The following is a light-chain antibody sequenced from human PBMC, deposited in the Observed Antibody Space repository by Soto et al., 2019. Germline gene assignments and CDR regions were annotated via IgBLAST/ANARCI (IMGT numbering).Light chain of an antibody. J-gene: IGKJ5*01. CDR3: QQNNSIPST. CDR2: AAS. CDR1: QSISTN. V-gene: IGKV1-39*01. Sequence: DIQITQSPSSLSASVGDRVTMTCRASQSISTNLNWYHQKPGKAPDLLIYAASRLQSGVPSRFSGSGSGTDFSLTITGLQPEDFATYHCQQNNSIPSTCAQVTRLEVK.